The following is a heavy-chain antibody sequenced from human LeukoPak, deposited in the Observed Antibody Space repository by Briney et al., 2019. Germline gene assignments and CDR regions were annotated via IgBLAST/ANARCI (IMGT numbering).Heavy chain of an antibody. V-gene: IGHV4-34*01. J-gene: IGHJ4*02. CDR1: GGSFSGYY. CDR2: INHSGST. D-gene: IGHD1-26*01. Sequence: SETLSLTCAVYGGSFSGYYWSWIRQPPGKGLEWIGEINHSGSTNYNPSLKSRVTISVDTSKNQFSLKLSSVTAADTAVYYCAGSLEGWEQFDYWGQGTLVTVSS. CDR3: AGSLEGWEQFDY.